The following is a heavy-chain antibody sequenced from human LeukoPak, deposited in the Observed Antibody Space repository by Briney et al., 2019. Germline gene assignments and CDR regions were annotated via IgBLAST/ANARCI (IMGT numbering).Heavy chain of an antibody. CDR2: INHSGNT. D-gene: IGHD3-3*02. J-gene: IGHJ4*02. CDR3: ARGKLSTKFFDY. CDR1: GGSLSYYY. V-gene: IGHV4-34*01. Sequence: SETLSLTCAVYGGSLSYYYWSWIRQPPGKGLEWVGEINHSGNTNYNPSLKSRVIISVDTSKNQFSLELSSVTAADTAVYYCARGKLSTKFFDYWGQGTPVTVSS.